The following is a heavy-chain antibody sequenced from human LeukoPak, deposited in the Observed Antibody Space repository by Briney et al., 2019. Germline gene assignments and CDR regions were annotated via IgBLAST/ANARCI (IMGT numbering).Heavy chain of an antibody. CDR3: ARWLFDYYDSSGYPDY. Sequence: PSETLSLTCTVSGGSISSGDYYWSWIRQPPGKGLEWIGYIYYSGSTYYNPSLKSRVTISVDTSKNQFSLKLSSVTAAGTAVYYCARWLFDYYDSSGYPDYWDQGTLVTVSS. CDR1: GGSISSGDYY. D-gene: IGHD3-22*01. CDR2: IYYSGST. J-gene: IGHJ4*02. V-gene: IGHV4-30-4*01.